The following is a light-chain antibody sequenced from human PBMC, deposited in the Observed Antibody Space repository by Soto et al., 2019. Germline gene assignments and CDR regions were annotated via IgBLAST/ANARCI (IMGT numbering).Light chain of an antibody. V-gene: IGKV4-1*01. CDR1: QSVFYSSNNKNY. CDR3: QQYYTSPTWT. CDR2: WAS. Sequence: DIVMTQSPVSLAVFLGERATINCKSSQSVFYSSNNKNYLAWYQQKPGQPPKLLIYWASTRKSGVPERFSGSGSGTDFTLTISSLQAEDVAVYHCQQYYTSPTWTFGQGTKVEIK. J-gene: IGKJ1*01.